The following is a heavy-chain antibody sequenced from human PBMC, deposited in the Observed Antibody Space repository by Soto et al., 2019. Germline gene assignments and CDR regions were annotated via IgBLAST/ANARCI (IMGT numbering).Heavy chain of an antibody. CDR2: IIPIFGTT. CDR3: RVGPTFFDY. CDR1: GGTFGTYT. V-gene: IGHV1-69*12. Sequence: QVQLVQSGAEVKKPGSSVKVSCKASGGTFGTYTITWVRQAPGQGLEWMGGIIPIFGTTNYAQKLQGRVTITADESTSTAYMELSSLRYEDTAVYYCRVGPTFFDYWGQGTLVTVSS. D-gene: IGHD1-26*01. J-gene: IGHJ4*02.